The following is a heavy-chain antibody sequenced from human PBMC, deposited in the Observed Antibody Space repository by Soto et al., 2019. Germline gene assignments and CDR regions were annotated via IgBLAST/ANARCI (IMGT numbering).Heavy chain of an antibody. Sequence: GGCLRLSWAPSGFTFSDSALVWVRQAQGTGLEWVSGICGSGATTYYADSVKGRFTISRDNSKNTVYLQIISLRAEDTAIYYCAKDGTHSVLYYFDYWGQGSLVTVSS. D-gene: IGHD1-26*01. CDR1: GFTFSDSA. CDR3: AKDGTHSVLYYFDY. CDR2: ICGSGATT. V-gene: IGHV3-23*01. J-gene: IGHJ4*02.